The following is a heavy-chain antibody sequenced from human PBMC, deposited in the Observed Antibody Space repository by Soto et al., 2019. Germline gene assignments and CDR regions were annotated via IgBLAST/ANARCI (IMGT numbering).Heavy chain of an antibody. V-gene: IGHV4-34*01. CDR2: INHSGST. D-gene: IGHD5-18*01. J-gene: IGHJ4*02. CDR3: ARGSPRIQLWLNSNIVFDY. CDR1: GGSFSGYY. Sequence: SETLSLTCAVYGGSFSGYYWSWIRQPPGKGREWIGEINHSGSTNYNPSLKSRVTISVDTSKNQFSLKLSSVTAADTAVYYCARGSPRIQLWLNSNIVFDYWGQGTLVTVS.